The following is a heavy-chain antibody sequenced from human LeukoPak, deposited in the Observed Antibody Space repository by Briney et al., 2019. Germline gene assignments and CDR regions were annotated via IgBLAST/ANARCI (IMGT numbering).Heavy chain of an antibody. J-gene: IGHJ4*02. Sequence: GRSLRLSCAASGFTFSSYGMHWVRQAPGKGLEWVAVIWYDGSNKYYADSVKGRFTISRDNSKNTLYLQMNSLRAEDTAVYHCARDPTWFGESNYYFDYWGQGTLVTVSS. D-gene: IGHD3-10*01. V-gene: IGHV3-33*01. CDR1: GFTFSSYG. CDR3: ARDPTWFGESNYYFDY. CDR2: IWYDGSNK.